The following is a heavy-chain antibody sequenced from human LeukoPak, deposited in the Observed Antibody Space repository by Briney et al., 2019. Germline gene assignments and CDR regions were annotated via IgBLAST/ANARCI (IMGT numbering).Heavy chain of an antibody. D-gene: IGHD5-18*01. CDR1: GFIFGGYA. J-gene: IGHJ6*02. CDR2: ISYDGGKT. V-gene: IGHV3-30-3*01. CDR3: AREPRGYSYGYGYYGMDV. Sequence: GGSLRLSCAASGFIFGGYAMHWVRQAPGKGLQWLAVISYDGGKTYYADSVKGRFTISRDNSKNTLYLQMNSLRAEDTAVYYCAREPRGYSYGYGYYGMDVWGQGTTVTVSS.